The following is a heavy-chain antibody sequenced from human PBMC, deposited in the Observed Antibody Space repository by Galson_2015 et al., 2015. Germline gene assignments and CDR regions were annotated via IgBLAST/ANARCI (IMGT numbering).Heavy chain of an antibody. D-gene: IGHD4-17*01. V-gene: IGHV3-53*01. Sequence: SLRLSCAASGFTVATHYMSWVRPAPGKGLEWVSVIYSDGSSFYGDSVTGRFAITRDSSKNALYLQMNSLRAEDTAVYYCARAPLRDYGDYLDYWGQGALVTVSS. CDR3: ARAPLRDYGDYLDY. CDR1: GFTVATHY. J-gene: IGHJ4*02. CDR2: IYSDGSS.